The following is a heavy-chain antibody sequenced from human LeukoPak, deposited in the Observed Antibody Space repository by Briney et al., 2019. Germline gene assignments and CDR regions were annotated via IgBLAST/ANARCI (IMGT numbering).Heavy chain of an antibody. CDR2: IFPSGGEI. CDR1: GFTFSTFA. V-gene: IGHV3-23*01. D-gene: IGHD3-16*01. Sequence: GGSLRLSCAASGFTFSTFAMIWVRQPPGKGLEWVSSIFPSGGEIHYADSVRGRFTISRDNSKSTLSLQMNSLRAEDTAIYYCARDSDVPFDYWGQGTLVTVSS. J-gene: IGHJ4*02. CDR3: ARDSDVPFDY.